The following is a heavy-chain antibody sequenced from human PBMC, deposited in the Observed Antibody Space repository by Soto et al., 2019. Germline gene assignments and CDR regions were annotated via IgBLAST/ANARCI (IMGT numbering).Heavy chain of an antibody. CDR2: IYSGGST. CDR1: GFTVSSNY. D-gene: IGHD6-19*01. CDR3: ADYTGIAVAGRDY. J-gene: IGHJ4*02. Sequence: GGSLRLSCAASGFTVSSNYMSWVRQAPGKGLEWVSVIYSGGSTYYADSVKGRFTISRDNSKNTLYLQMNSLRAEDTAVYYCADYTGIAVAGRDYWGQGTLVTDSS. V-gene: IGHV3-53*01.